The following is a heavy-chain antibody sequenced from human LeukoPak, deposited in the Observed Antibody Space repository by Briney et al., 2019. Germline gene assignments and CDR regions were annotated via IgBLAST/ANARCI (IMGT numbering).Heavy chain of an antibody. Sequence: SETLSVTCTVSGGSISSYYWSWIRQPPGKGLEWIGYIYYSGSTNYNPSLKSRVTISVDTSKNQFSLKLSSVTAADTAVYYCVRAGDYYGSGSDPHFDYWGQGTLVTVSS. V-gene: IGHV4-59*01. CDR1: GGSISSYY. J-gene: IGHJ4*02. CDR3: VRAGDYYGSGSDPHFDY. D-gene: IGHD3-10*01. CDR2: IYYSGST.